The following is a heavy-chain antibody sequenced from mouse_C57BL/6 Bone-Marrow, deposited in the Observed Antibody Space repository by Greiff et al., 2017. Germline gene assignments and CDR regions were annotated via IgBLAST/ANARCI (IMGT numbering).Heavy chain of an antibody. Sequence: VQLQQPGAELVKPGASVKMSCKASGYTFTSYWITWVKQRPGQGLEWIGDIYPGSGSTNYNEKFKSKATLTVDTSSSTAYMQLSSLTSEDSAVYYCASYYSNYWYYFGDWGQGTTLTVSS. D-gene: IGHD2-5*01. V-gene: IGHV1-55*01. CDR2: IYPGSGST. CDR1: GYTFTSYW. CDR3: ASYYSNYWYYFGD. J-gene: IGHJ2*01.